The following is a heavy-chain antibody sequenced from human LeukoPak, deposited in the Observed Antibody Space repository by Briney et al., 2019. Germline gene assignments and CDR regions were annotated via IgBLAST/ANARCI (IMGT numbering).Heavy chain of an antibody. CDR2: ISSNGGST. CDR1: GFTFSSYA. CDR3: ARDPTQTKGGGTGGEEDAFDN. Sequence: GGSLRLSCAASGFTFSSYAMHWVRQAPGKGLEYVSAISSNGGSTYYANSVKGRFTISRDNSKNTLYLQMGSLRAEDMAVYYWARDPTQTKGGGTGGEEDAFDNWGQGKKVNVSS. V-gene: IGHV3-64*01. D-gene: IGHD3-16*01. J-gene: IGHJ3*02.